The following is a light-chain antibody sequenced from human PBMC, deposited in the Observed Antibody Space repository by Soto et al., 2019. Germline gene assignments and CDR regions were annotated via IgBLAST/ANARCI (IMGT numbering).Light chain of an antibody. CDR3: QHRYKWFLT. CDR2: DAS. Sequence: EIVLTQSPATLSLSPGERATLSCRASQSVSSYLAWYQQKPGQAPRLLIYDASNRATGIPARFSGSGSGTDFSLTISSLEPEDFAVYYCQHRYKWFLTFGGGTKVAIK. J-gene: IGKJ4*01. CDR1: QSVSSY. V-gene: IGKV3-11*01.